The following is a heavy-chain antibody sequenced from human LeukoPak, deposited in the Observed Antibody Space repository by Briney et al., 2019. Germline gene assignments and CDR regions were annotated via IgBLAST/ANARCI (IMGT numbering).Heavy chain of an antibody. CDR1: GFTFSAYD. CDR3: ARVSGSYSVFDI. J-gene: IGHJ3*02. CDR2: IWYDGSKN. D-gene: IGHD1-26*01. Sequence: PGGSLRLSCAASGFTFSAYDMRWVRQAPGKGLEWVAVIWYDGSKNYSADSVKGRFTISRDNSKNTLFLQMNTLRADDTAVYYCARVSGSYSVFDIWGQGTMVTVSS. V-gene: IGHV3-33*01.